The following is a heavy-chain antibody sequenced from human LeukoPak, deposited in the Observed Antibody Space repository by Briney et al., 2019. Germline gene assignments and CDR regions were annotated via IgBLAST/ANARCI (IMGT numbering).Heavy chain of an antibody. CDR1: GGSISSGGDS. V-gene: IGHV4-31*03. CDR2: IYYSGST. CDR3: ARDFHTFGGVIGHRSFDI. D-gene: IGHD3-16*02. J-gene: IGHJ3*02. Sequence: PSETLSLTCTVSGGSISSGGDSWSWIRQHPGKGLEWIGYIYYSGSTYYNPSLKSRVTISVDTSKNQFSLKLSSVTAADTAVYHCARDFHTFGGVIGHRSFDIWGQGTMVTVSS.